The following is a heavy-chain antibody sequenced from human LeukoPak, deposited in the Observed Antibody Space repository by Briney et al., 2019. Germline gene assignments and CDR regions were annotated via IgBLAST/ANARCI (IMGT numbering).Heavy chain of an antibody. CDR2: LSGSGITT. CDR1: GFTFSNSA. CDR3: AKGAGDTSRWFDF. D-gene: IGHD2-2*01. J-gene: IGHJ4*02. Sequence: GGSLRLSCAASGFTFSNSAMSWVRQAPGKGLEWVSTLSGSGITTYYADSVKGRFTISRDNSKNTLYLQMNSLRAEDTAVYYCAKGAGDTSRWFDFWGQGTLVTVSS. V-gene: IGHV3-23*01.